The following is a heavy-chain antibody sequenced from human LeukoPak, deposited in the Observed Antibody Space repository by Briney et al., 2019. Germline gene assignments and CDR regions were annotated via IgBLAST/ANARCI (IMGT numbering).Heavy chain of an antibody. CDR1: GYNFFSYW. Sequence: GESLKISCKGSGYNFFSYWIAWVRPMPGKGLEWMGIIYPGDSDTRYSPSFEGQVTISADRTTTTAYLQWSSLKASDTAIYYCARRHNYGSESYSFFDLWGQGTLVTVSS. J-gene: IGHJ4*02. V-gene: IGHV5-51*01. CDR2: IYPGDSDT. CDR3: ARRHNYGSESYSFFDL. D-gene: IGHD3-10*01.